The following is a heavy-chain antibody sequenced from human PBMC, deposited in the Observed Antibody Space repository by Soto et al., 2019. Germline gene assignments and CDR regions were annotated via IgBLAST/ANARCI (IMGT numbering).Heavy chain of an antibody. CDR1: GGTFSSYA. CDR2: FIPIFGTA. CDR3: ATPGGEMTTVTPFDY. J-gene: IGHJ4*02. Sequence: QVQLVQSGAEVKKPGSSVKVSCKASGGTFSSYAISWVRQAPGQGLEWMGGFIPIFGTANYAQKFQGRVTSTADESTSTAYMGLSSLRSEDTAVYYCATPGGEMTTVTPFDYWGQGTLVTVSS. V-gene: IGHV1-69*12. D-gene: IGHD4-17*01.